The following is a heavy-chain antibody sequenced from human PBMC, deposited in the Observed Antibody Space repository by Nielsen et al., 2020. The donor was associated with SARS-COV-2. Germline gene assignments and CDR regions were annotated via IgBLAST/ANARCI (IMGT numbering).Heavy chain of an antibody. J-gene: IGHJ4*02. CDR2: ISSSSSTI. CDR3: AKSPQNRYYDSSGYWDY. CDR1: GFTFSSYS. Sequence: GGSLRLSCAASGFTFSSYSMNWVRQAPGKGLEWVSYISSSSSTIYYADSVKGRFTISRDNAKNSLYLQMNSLRDEDTAVYYCAKSPQNRYYDSSGYWDYWGQGTLVTVSS. D-gene: IGHD3-22*01. V-gene: IGHV3-48*02.